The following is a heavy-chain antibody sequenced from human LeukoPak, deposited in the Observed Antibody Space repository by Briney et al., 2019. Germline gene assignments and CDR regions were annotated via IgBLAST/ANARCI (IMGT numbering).Heavy chain of an antibody. V-gene: IGHV3-23*01. Sequence: GGSLRLSCAASGFTFSSYAMSWVRQAPGKGLEWVSAISGSGGSTYYADSVKGRFTISRDNSKNTLYLQMNSLRAEDTAVYYCAKDRDSGYSSGWSDAFDIWGQGTMVTVSS. J-gene: IGHJ3*02. CDR3: AKDRDSGYSSGWSDAFDI. D-gene: IGHD6-19*01. CDR2: ISGSGGST. CDR1: GFTFSSYA.